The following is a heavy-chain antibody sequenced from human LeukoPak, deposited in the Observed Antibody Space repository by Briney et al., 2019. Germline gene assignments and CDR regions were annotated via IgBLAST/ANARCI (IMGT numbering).Heavy chain of an antibody. V-gene: IGHV3-30*18. Sequence: PGGSLRLSCAASGFTFSSYGMHWVRQAPGKGLEWVAVISYGGSNKYYADSVKGRFTISRDNSKNTLYLQMNSLRAEDTAVYYCAKDSTGYGMDVWGQGTTVTVSS. CDR1: GFTFSSYG. D-gene: IGHD3-10*01. CDR2: ISYGGSNK. CDR3: AKDSTGYGMDV. J-gene: IGHJ6*02.